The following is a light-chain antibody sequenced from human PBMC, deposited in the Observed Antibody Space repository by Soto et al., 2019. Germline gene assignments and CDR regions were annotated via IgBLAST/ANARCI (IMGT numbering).Light chain of an antibody. CDR3: AAWDDSLKGHV. CDR1: SSNIGSNS. CDR2: TTN. J-gene: IGLJ1*01. Sequence: QSVLTQPPSVSGTPGQRVTISCSGSSSNIGSNSVNWFQQLPGTVPKLFISTTNQRPSGVPDRFSGSKSGAPASLAISGLQSEDEADYYCAAWDDSLKGHVFGPGTKVTVL. V-gene: IGLV1-44*01.